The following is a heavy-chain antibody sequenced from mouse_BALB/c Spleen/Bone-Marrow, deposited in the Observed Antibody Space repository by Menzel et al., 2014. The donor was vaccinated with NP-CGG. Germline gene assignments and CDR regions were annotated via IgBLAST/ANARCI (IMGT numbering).Heavy chain of an antibody. J-gene: IGHJ2*01. D-gene: IGHD1-1*01. CDR3: ARGLSYYYGTSYYFDY. CDR1: GYTFTDYA. CDR2: ISSSYGDA. V-gene: IGHV1S137*01. Sequence: SDVQLQESGVSVKISCKGSGYTFTDYAMHWVKQSHAKSLEWIGIISSSYGDATYNQKFKGKATMTVDKSSNTAYMELARLTSEDSAIYYCARGLSYYYGTSYYFDYWGQGTTLTVSS.